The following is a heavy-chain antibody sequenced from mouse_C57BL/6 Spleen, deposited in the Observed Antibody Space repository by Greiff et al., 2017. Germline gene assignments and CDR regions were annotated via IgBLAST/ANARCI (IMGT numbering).Heavy chain of an antibody. CDR3: ALYPYEYDENAMDY. CDR1: GFNIKNTY. J-gene: IGHJ4*01. CDR2: IDPAHGNT. Sequence: VQLKESVAELVRPGASVKLSCTASGFNIKNTYLHWVKQRPEQGLEWIGRIDPAHGNTKYAPKFQGQATITADTSSNTAYLQLSSLTSEDTAIYYCALYPYEYDENAMDYWGQGTSVTVSS. D-gene: IGHD2-4*01. V-gene: IGHV14-3*01.